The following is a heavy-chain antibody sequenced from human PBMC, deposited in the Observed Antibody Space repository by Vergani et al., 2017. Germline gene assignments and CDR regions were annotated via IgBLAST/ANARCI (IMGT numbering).Heavy chain of an antibody. D-gene: IGHD4-17*01. CDR3: ARDSRPPVTTSHRIPYYYYYMDV. Sequence: QVQLVQSGAEVKKPGASVKVSCKASGYTFTSYYMHWVRQAPGQGLEWMGIINPSGGSTSYAQKFQGRVTMTRDTSTSTVYMELSSLRSEDTAVYYCARDSRPPVTTSHRIPYYYYYMDVWGKGTTVTVSS. CDR1: GYTFTSYY. J-gene: IGHJ6*03. CDR2: INPSGGST. V-gene: IGHV1-46*01.